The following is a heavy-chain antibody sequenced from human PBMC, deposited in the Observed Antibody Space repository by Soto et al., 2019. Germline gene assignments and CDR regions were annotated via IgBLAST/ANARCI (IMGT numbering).Heavy chain of an antibody. CDR1: GGSISSSSYY. CDR3: ASQMSLPTIFGVVIYFDY. Sequence: SETLSLTCTVPGGSISSSSYYWGWIRQPPGKGLEWIGSIYYSGSTYYNPSLKSRVTISVDTSKNQFSLKLSSVTAADTAVYYCASQMSLPTIFGVVIYFDYWGQGTLVTVSS. V-gene: IGHV4-39*01. J-gene: IGHJ4*02. CDR2: IYYSGST. D-gene: IGHD3-3*01.